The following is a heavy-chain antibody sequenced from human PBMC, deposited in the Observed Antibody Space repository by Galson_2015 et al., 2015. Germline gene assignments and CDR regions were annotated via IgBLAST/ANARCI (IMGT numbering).Heavy chain of an antibody. D-gene: IGHD3-3*01. CDR1: GFTVSGNY. CDR3: ARDGPGVLRFLDV. V-gene: IGHV3-48*02. J-gene: IGHJ6*04. CDR2: ISNGGSTI. Sequence: SLRLSCAGSGFTVSGNYMNWVRQAPGKGLEWISYISNGGSTIYYADSVKGRFTISRDNAKNSLYLQMNSLRDEDTAVYYCARDGPGVLRFLDVWGKGTTVTVSS.